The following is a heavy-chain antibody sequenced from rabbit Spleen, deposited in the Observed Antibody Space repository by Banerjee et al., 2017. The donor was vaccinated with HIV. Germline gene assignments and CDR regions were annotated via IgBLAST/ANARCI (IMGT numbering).Heavy chain of an antibody. J-gene: IGHJ4*01. CDR1: GFSFSSSYY. CDR3: GRIYTGDVTYYNL. V-gene: IGHV1S45*01. D-gene: IGHD1-1*01. Sequence: QEQLVESGGGLVQPEGSLTLTCTASGFSFSSSYYMCWVRQAPGKGLEWIGCIATGSGSTYYASWAKGRFTISKTSSTLVTLQMSSLTAADTATYFCGRIYTGDVTYYNLWGPGTLVTVS. CDR2: IATGSGST.